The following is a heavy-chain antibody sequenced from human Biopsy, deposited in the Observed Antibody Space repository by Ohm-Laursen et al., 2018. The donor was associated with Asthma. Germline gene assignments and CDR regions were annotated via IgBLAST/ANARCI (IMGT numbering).Heavy chain of an antibody. CDR2: INPSGGST. D-gene: IGHD1-26*01. V-gene: IGHV1-46*01. CDR1: GYTFTSYY. J-gene: IGHJ4*02. Sequence: ASVKVSCKASGYTFTSYYMHWVRQAPGQGLEWMGIINPSGGSTSYAQKFQGRVTMTRDTPTSTVYMELRSLRSDDTAVYYCARDGPVGAPSDYWGQGTLVTVSS. CDR3: ARDGPVGAPSDY.